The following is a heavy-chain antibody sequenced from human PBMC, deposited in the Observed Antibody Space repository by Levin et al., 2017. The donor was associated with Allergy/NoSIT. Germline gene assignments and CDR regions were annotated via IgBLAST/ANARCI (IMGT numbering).Heavy chain of an antibody. D-gene: IGHD2-2*02. J-gene: IGHJ5*02. CDR3: ARRPVEARYTTSDNWLDP. CDR1: GGSISNYY. Sequence: SETLSLTCTVSGGSISNYYWNWIRQPPGKGLEWIGRIYYSGSTIYNPSLKSRVTISVDTSKNQFSLKLTSVTAADTAVYYCARRPVEARYTTSDNWLDPWGQGTLVTVSS. CDR2: IYYSGST. V-gene: IGHV4-59*01.